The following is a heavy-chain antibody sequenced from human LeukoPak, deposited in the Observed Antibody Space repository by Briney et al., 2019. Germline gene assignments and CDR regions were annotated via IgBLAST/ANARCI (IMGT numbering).Heavy chain of an antibody. CDR2: ISGSGDYT. V-gene: IGHV3-23*01. CDR3: ARRIPATASGLDY. D-gene: IGHD2-2*01. CDR1: GFTFSSYA. J-gene: IGHJ4*02. Sequence: GGSLRLSCAASGFTFSSYAMSWVRQDPGKGLERVSTISGSGDYTYYADSVKGRFTISRDNSKNTLYLQMNRLSAEDTAVYYCARRIPATASGLDYWGQGTLVTVSS.